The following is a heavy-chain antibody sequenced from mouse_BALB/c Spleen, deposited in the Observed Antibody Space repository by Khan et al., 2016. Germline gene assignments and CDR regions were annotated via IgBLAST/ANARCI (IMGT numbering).Heavy chain of an antibody. CDR3: ARDYDCDGVWFFDV. Sequence: QIQLVQSGPELKKPGETVKISCKASGYTFTNYGMHWVKQTPGKGLKWMGWMNTYTGETTYADDFKGRFAFSLKTSARTAYLQINNLKNEDTATYFCARDYDCDGVWFFDVGGAGTTTTASS. V-gene: IGHV9-3-1*01. D-gene: IGHD2-4*01. CDR1: GYTFTNYG. J-gene: IGHJ1*01. CDR2: MNTYTGET.